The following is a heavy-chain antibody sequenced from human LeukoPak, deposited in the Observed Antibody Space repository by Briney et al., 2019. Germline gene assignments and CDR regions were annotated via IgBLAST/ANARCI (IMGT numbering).Heavy chain of an antibody. D-gene: IGHD6-6*01. CDR1: GFTFSSYG. Sequence: PGGSLRLSCAASGFTFSSYGMHWGRQAAGKGLEWVAIISYDGTNNYYADSVKGRCTISRDNSKNTLYLRMTSLRAQDTAMYYCARAHLSSSTTDYMDVWGKGTTATVSS. V-gene: IGHV3-30*03. CDR3: ARAHLSSSTTDYMDV. CDR2: ISYDGTNN. J-gene: IGHJ6*03.